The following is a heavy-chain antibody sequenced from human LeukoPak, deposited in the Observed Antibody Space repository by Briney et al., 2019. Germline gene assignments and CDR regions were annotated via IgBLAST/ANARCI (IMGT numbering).Heavy chain of an antibody. CDR3: ARGEAAAGYYNWFDP. CDR2: IIPIFGTA. CDR1: GGTFSSYA. D-gene: IGHD6-13*01. V-gene: IGHV1-69*06. J-gene: IGHJ5*02. Sequence: SVKVSRKASGGTFSSYAISWVRQAPGQGLEWMGGIIPIFGTANYAQKFQGRVTITADKSTSTAYMELSSLRSEDTAVYYCARGEAAAGYYNWFDPWGQGTLVTVSS.